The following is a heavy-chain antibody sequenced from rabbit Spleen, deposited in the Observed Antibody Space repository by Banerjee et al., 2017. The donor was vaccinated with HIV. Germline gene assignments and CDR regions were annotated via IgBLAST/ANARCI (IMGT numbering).Heavy chain of an antibody. J-gene: IGHJ4*01. V-gene: IGHV1S45*01. CDR1: GFSFSSSYY. D-gene: IGHD2-1*01. CDR3: ARRGDYSVSWRATDFNL. Sequence: QEQLEESGGDLVKPEGSLTLTCTASGFSFSSSYYMCWVRQAPGKGLEWIGCIYTIGGNTYYASWVNGRFTISKTSSTTVDLKMTSLTAADTATYFCARRGDYSVSWRATDFNLWGPGTLVTVS. CDR2: IYTIGGNT.